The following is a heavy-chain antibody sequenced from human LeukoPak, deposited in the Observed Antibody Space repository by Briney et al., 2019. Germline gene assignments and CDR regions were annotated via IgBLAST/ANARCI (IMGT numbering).Heavy chain of an antibody. Sequence: PGGSLRLSCAASGFTFSSYEMNWVRQAPGKGLEWVSYISSSGSTIYYADSVKGRFTTSRDNAKNSLYLQMNSLRAEDTAVYYCASYYYDSSGRYTDYWGQGTLVTVSS. D-gene: IGHD3-22*01. V-gene: IGHV3-48*03. CDR1: GFTFSSYE. CDR3: ASYYYDSSGRYTDY. J-gene: IGHJ4*02. CDR2: ISSSGSTI.